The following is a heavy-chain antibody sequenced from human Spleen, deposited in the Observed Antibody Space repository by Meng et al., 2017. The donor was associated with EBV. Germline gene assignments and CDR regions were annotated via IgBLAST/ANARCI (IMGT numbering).Heavy chain of an antibody. CDR2: INHSGST. V-gene: IGHV4-34*01. D-gene: IGHD2-2*01. Sequence: VQLQQWGAGLLKPSEPLSLTCAVYGGSFSGYYWSWIRQPPGKGLEWIGEINHSGSTNYNSSLKSRVTISVDTSKNQFSLKLSSVTAADTAVYYCARGLNFDIVVVPAAIGWFDPWGQGTLVTVSS. J-gene: IGHJ5*02. CDR1: GGSFSGYY. CDR3: ARGLNFDIVVVPAAIGWFDP.